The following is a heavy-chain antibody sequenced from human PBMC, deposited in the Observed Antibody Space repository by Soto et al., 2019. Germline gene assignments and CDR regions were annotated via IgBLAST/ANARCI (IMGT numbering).Heavy chain of an antibody. Sequence: SETLSLTCAVYGGSFSGYYWSWIRQPPGKGLEWIGEINHSGSTNYNPSLKSRVTISLDTSKNQFSLKLSSVTAADTAVYYCASGVVLPAASSQNHHNWFDPWGQGTLVTVSS. CDR2: INHSGST. CDR3: ASGVVLPAASSQNHHNWFDP. V-gene: IGHV4-34*01. CDR1: GGSFSGYY. D-gene: IGHD2-2*01. J-gene: IGHJ5*02.